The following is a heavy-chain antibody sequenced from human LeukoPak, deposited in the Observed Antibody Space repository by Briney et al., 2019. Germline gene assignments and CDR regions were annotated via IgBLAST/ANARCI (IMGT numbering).Heavy chain of an antibody. CDR2: ITGGGRTT. Sequence: GGSLRLSCAASGFTFSSYAMSWVRQAPGKGLEWVSTITGGGRTTYYADSVKGRFTISRDNSKNTMYLQMNSVRAEDTALYYCARESPVAATGRSLFDCWGQGTLVTVSS. CDR3: ARESPVAATGRSLFDC. D-gene: IGHD6-13*01. V-gene: IGHV3-23*01. J-gene: IGHJ5*01. CDR1: GFTFSSYA.